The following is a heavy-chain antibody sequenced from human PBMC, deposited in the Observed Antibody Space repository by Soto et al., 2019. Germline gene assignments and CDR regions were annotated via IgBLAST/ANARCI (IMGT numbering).Heavy chain of an antibody. CDR3: ARQPERIAEIGWFAP. D-gene: IGHD6-13*01. CDR1: GFTFSSYS. J-gene: IGHJ5*02. Sequence: EVQLVESGGGLVQPGGSLRLSCAASGFTFSSYSMNWVRQAPGKGLEWVSYISSSSSTIYYADSVKGRFTISRDNAKNSLYLQMNSLRAEDTAVSYCARQPERIAEIGWFAPWGQGTLVTVSS. CDR2: ISSSSSTI. V-gene: IGHV3-48*01.